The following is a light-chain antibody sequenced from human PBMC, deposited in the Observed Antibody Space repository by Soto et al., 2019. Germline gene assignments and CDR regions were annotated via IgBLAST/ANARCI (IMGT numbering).Light chain of an antibody. CDR1: SSNIGSNT. Sequence: QSALTQPPSASGTPGQRVTISCSGSSSNIGSNTVNWYQQLPGTAPKLLIYSNNQRPSGVPERYSGSKSGTSASLAISGLQSEDEADYYCATWDDSLNGPVFGGGTKLTVL. CDR2: SNN. J-gene: IGLJ2*01. V-gene: IGLV1-44*01. CDR3: ATWDDSLNGPV.